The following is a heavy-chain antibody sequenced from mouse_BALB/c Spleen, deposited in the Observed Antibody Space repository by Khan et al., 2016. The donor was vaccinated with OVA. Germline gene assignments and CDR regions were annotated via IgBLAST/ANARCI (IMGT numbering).Heavy chain of an antibody. CDR2: ILPGSVNT. V-gene: IGHV1-9*01. CDR3: ARYGNHWYCDV. CDR1: GYTFSSYW. J-gene: IGHJ1*01. Sequence: VQLQQSGTDLMKPGASVKISCKATGYTFSSYWIEWVKQRPGHGLEWIGEILPGSVNTNYNEKFKGKATFTADTSSNTAYMQLSRLPSEDSAVLYWARYGNHWYCDVWGAGTTVTVSS. D-gene: IGHD2-1*01.